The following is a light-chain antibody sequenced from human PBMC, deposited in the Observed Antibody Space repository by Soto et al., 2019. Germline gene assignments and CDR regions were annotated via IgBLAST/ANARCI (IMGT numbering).Light chain of an antibody. J-gene: IGKJ5*01. CDR3: QQYNDWPIT. CDR2: SAS. V-gene: IGKV3-15*01. Sequence: EILLTQSPGTLSLSPGETATLSCRASQTVNSDYLAWFQQRPGQAPRLLMHSASARAAGLPARFSGSGSGTEFSLSIHSLQSEDFAVYFCQQYNDWPITFGQGTRLEIK. CDR1: QTVNSD.